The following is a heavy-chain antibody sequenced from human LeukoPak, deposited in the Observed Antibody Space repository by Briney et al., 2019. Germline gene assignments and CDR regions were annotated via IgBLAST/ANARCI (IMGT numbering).Heavy chain of an antibody. CDR1: GYTFTGYY. CDR2: INPGNGDT. Sequence: ASVKVSCKASGYTFTGYYMHWVRQAPGQGLEWMGCINPGNGDTKYSQEFQGRVTITRDTSATTAYMELSNLRSDDMAVYYCTLYNYWGQGTLVTVSS. V-gene: IGHV1-3*03. D-gene: IGHD2-2*02. J-gene: IGHJ4*02. CDR3: TLYNY.